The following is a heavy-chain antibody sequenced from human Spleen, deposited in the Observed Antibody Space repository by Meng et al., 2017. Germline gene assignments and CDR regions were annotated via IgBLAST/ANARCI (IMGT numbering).Heavy chain of an antibody. CDR2: INPSGGRT. J-gene: IGHJ6*02. CDR3: ARDKTGYYGLGTYYNGMDV. Sequence: ASVNVSCKASGYTFTSYYMHWVRQAPGQGLEGMGIINPSGGRTTYAQKFQGRVTMTSDTSTSTVYMELSSLRSEDTAVYYCARDKTGYYGLGTYYNGMDVWGQGTTVTVSS. V-gene: IGHV1-46*01. D-gene: IGHD3-10*01. CDR1: GYTFTSYY.